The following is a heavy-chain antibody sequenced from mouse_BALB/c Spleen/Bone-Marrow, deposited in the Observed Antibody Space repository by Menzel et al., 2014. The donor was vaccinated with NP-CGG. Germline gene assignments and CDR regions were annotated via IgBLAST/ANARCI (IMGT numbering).Heavy chain of an antibody. CDR3: ARGRGWYLDY. D-gene: IGHD2-3*01. Sequence: QVQLQQSGAELVGPGSSVKISCKASGYAISSYWMNWVKQRPGQGLEWIGQIYPGDGDTNYNGKFKGKATLTADKSSSTAYMQISSLTSEDSAVYFCARGRGWYLDYWGQGTTLTVSS. V-gene: IGHV1-80*01. CDR2: IYPGDGDT. J-gene: IGHJ2*01. CDR1: GYAISSYW.